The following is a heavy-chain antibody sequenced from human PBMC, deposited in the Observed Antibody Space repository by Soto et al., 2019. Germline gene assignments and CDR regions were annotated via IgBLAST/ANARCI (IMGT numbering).Heavy chain of an antibody. CDR3: AKDKIILASITGIWDY. D-gene: IGHD1-20*01. CDR2: ISGSGGST. J-gene: IGHJ4*02. V-gene: IGHV3-23*01. CDR1: GFTFSSYA. Sequence: GGSLRLSCAASGFTFSSYAMSWVRQAPGKGLEWVSAISGSGGSTYYADSVKGRFTISRDNSKNTLYLQMNSLRAEDTAVYYCAKDKIILASITGIWDYWGQGTLVTVSS.